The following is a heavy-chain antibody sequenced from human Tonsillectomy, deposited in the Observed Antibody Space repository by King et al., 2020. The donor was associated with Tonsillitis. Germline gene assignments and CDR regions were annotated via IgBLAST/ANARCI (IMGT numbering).Heavy chain of an antibody. D-gene: IGHD1-26*01. CDR2: IKQDGSEK. CDR1: GFTFSSYW. J-gene: IGHJ6*02. V-gene: IGHV3-7*01. Sequence: QLVQSGGGLVQPGGSLRLSCAASGFTFSSYWMNWVRQAPGKGLEWVANIKQDGSEKYYVDSVKGRFNISRDNAKNSLYLQMNSLRAEDTAVYYCARERGLSVYYYYGMDVWGQGTTVTVSS. CDR3: ARERGLSVYYYYGMDV.